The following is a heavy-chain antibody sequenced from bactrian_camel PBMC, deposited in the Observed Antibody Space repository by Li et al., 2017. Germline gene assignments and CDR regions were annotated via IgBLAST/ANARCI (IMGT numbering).Heavy chain of an antibody. CDR2: ISREGGL. Sequence: HVQLVESGGGSVQAGGSLRLSCVASGYSVSNNCMAWVRQAPGKEREGVVGISREGGLMYADSVKGRFTVSKDDAKNTLFLQMNNLKPEDTAMYYCAAADTRDCPLFSLQYNYWGQGTQVTVS. D-gene: IGHD5*01. CDR1: GYSVSNNC. V-gene: IGHV3S53*01. CDR3: AAADTRDCPLFSLQYNY. J-gene: IGHJ4*01.